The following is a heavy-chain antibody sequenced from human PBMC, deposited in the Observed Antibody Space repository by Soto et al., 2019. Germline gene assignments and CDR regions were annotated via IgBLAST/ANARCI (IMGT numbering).Heavy chain of an antibody. V-gene: IGHV3-48*02. D-gene: IGHD6-19*01. Sequence: EVQLVESGGNLVQPGGSLRLSCAASGFRFSIYSMNWVRQAPGKGLEWSAYITSDTKTIKYADSVKGRFTISRDNDNNLVYLYMNSLRDEDTAVYYCARSVEGHFDYWVQGTVVTVSA. CDR1: GFRFSIYS. CDR3: ARSVEGHFDY. CDR2: ITSDTKTI. J-gene: IGHJ4*02.